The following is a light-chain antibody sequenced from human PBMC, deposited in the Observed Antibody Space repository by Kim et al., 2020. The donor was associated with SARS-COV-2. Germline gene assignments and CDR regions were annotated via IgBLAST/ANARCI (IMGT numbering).Light chain of an antibody. V-gene: IGLV3-1*01. Sequence: SYELTQPPSVSVSPGQTASITCSGDKLGDKYACWYQQKPGQSPVLVIYQDSKRPSGLPERFSGSNSGNTATLTISGTHAMDEADYYCQAWDSSTAVVFGG. J-gene: IGLJ2*01. CDR3: QAWDSSTAVV. CDR1: KLGDKY. CDR2: QDS.